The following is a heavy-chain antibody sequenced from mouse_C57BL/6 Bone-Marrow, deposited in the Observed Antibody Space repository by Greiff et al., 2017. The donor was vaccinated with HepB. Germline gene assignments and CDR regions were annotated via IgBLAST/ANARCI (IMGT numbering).Heavy chain of an antibody. CDR3: ARRVDYYAMDY. D-gene: IGHD1-1*01. V-gene: IGHV1-78*01. Sequence: QVQLQQPGAELVMPGASVKLSCKVSGYTFTDHTIHWMKQRPEQGLEWIGYIYPRDGSTKYNEKFKGKATLTADKSSSTAYMQLNSLTSEDSAVYFCARRVDYYAMDYWGQGTSVTVSS. J-gene: IGHJ4*01. CDR1: GYTFTDHT. CDR2: IYPRDGST.